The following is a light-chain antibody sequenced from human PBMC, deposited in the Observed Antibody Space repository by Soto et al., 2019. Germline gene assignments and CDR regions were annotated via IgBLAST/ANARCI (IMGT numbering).Light chain of an antibody. J-gene: IGLJ1*01. V-gene: IGLV2-14*01. Sequence: QSVLAQPASMSGSPVHSSTISGTGSGSDIATFNYVSWYQQYPGKAPKLLIYQVTSRASGVSHRFSGSKSGNTAALTISGLQPEDEAEYYCNSYSSTSFYVFGTGTKVTV. CDR2: QVT. CDR1: GSDIATFNY. CDR3: NSYSSTSFYV.